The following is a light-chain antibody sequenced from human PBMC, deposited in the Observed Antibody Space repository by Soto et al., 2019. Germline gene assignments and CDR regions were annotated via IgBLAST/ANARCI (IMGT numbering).Light chain of an antibody. J-gene: IGKJ4*01. CDR3: QQYNHWPLT. CDR2: AAS. V-gene: IGKV3-15*01. Sequence: VITIPSPPTLTLSPGASAPLSCRASQGLGTKLAWYQQKPGQAPRLLIYAASTRASGVPGRFSGSGSGTEFTLTISSLQSDDFAVYYCQQYNHWPLTFGGGTKVDI. CDR1: QGLGTK.